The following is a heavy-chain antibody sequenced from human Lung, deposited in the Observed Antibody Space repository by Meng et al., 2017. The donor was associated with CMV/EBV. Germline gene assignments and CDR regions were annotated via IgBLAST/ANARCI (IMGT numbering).Heavy chain of an antibody. CDR2: ISSSGTYI. CDR3: ARDVSPRSSAYFAIYYFYALDV. CDR1: GFTFGSYS. Sequence: SCAASGFTFGSYSMNWVRQAPGKGLEWVSSISSSGTYIYYADSVKGQFTISRDNAQNSLYLQMNSLRAEDTAVYYCARDVSPRSSAYFAIYYFYALDVWXQGTXVTV. J-gene: IGHJ6*02. V-gene: IGHV3-21*01. D-gene: IGHD2-21*01.